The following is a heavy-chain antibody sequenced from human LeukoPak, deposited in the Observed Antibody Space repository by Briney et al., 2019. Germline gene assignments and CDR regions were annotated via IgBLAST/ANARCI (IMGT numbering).Heavy chain of an antibody. V-gene: IGHV3-53*05. J-gene: IGHJ5*02. CDR2: IYSGDNT. Sequence: GGSLRLSCAASGFTVSNNYMSWVRQAPGKGLEWVSVIYSGDNTYYVESVKGRLTISRDNSKNTLFLQMNRLRAEDTAVYYCASLTLEMATTERSWYWFDPWGQGTLVTVSS. D-gene: IGHD5-24*01. CDR3: ASLTLEMATTERSWYWFDP. CDR1: GFTVSNNY.